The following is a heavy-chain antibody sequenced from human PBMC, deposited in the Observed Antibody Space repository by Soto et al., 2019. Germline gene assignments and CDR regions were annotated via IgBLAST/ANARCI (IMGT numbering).Heavy chain of an antibody. CDR3: AREGRVGPPDY. V-gene: IGHV3-7*03. CDR2: IKQDGSEK. J-gene: IGHJ4*02. Sequence: VSLRLSCAASGFTFSSYWMSWVRQAPGKGLEWVANIKQDGSEKYYVDSVKGRFTISRDNAKNSLYLQMNSLRAEDTAVYYCAREGRVGPPDYWGQGTLVTVSS. D-gene: IGHD1-26*01. CDR1: GFTFSSYW.